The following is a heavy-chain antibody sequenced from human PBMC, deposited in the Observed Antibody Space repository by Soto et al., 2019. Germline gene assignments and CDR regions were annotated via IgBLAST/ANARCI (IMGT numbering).Heavy chain of an antibody. Sequence: PGGSLRLSCAASGFTFSSYSMNWVRQAPGTGLEWVSSISSSSSYIYYADSVKGRFTISRDNAKNSLYLQMNSLRAEDTAVYYCARDGDYVWGSYRWSDAFDIWGQGTMVTVSS. D-gene: IGHD3-16*02. CDR3: ARDGDYVWGSYRWSDAFDI. CDR1: GFTFSSYS. CDR2: ISSSSSYI. V-gene: IGHV3-21*01. J-gene: IGHJ3*02.